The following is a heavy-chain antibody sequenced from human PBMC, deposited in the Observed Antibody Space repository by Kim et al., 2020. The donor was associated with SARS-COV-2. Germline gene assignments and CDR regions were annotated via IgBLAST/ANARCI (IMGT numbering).Heavy chain of an antibody. J-gene: IGHJ4*02. Sequence: GGSLRLSCAASGFTFSSYGMHWVRQAPGKGLEWVAVIWYDGSNKYYADSVKGRFTISRDNSKNTLYLQMNSLRAEDTAVYYCAREGGGYDGYSYGLYFDYWGQGTLVTVSS. CDR2: IWYDGSNK. D-gene: IGHD5-18*01. CDR3: AREGGGYDGYSYGLYFDY. V-gene: IGHV3-33*01. CDR1: GFTFSSYG.